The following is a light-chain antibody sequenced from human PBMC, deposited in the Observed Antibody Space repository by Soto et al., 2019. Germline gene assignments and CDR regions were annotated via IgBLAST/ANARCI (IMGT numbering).Light chain of an antibody. CDR3: QHCNSYSEA. J-gene: IGKJ1*01. CDR1: QNIRNW. V-gene: IGKV1-5*03. Sequence: EIQMTQSPSTLSASVGDSVTITCRASQNIRNWLAWYQQKPGKAPKLLIYKASTLKSGVPSRFSGSGSGTEFTLTISSLQPDDFATYYCQHCNSYSEAFGQGTKVDIK. CDR2: KAS.